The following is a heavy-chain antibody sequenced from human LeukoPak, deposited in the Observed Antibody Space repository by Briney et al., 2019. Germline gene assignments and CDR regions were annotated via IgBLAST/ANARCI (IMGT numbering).Heavy chain of an antibody. J-gene: IGHJ5*02. D-gene: IGHD4-11*01. V-gene: IGHV3-21*01. CDR3: ARDPPTQIDP. Sequence: GGSLRLSCAASGFTFSSYWMNWVRQAPGKGLEWVSSISSSSSYIYYADSVKGRFTISRDNAKNSLYLQMNSLRAEDTAVYYCARDPPTQIDPWGQGTLVTVSS. CDR1: GFTFSSYW. CDR2: ISSSSSYI.